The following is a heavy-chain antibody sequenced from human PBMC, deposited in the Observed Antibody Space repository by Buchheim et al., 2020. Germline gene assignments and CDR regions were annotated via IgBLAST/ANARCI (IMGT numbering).Heavy chain of an antibody. J-gene: IGHJ6*02. V-gene: IGHV3-48*02. CDR1: GFTFSTYG. Sequence: VQLVESGGGVVQPGRSLRLSCAASGFTFSTYGMHWVRQAPGKGLEWVSYISSSTSTIYYTDSVKGRFTISRDNDKNSLYLQMNSLRDEDTAVYYCARDLWGSGGMDVWGQGTT. D-gene: IGHD3-10*01. CDR2: ISSSTSTI. CDR3: ARDLWGSGGMDV.